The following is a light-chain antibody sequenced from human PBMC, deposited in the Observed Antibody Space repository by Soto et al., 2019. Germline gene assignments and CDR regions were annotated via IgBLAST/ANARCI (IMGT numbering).Light chain of an antibody. CDR3: QKYNSAPLT. Sequence: DIQMTQSPSSLSASVGDRVTITCRASQGISNYLAWYQQKPGKIPKLLIYATSTLQSGVPSRFSGRGSGTYFTLTISSLHTEDVATYYCQKYNSAPLTFGGGTKVEIK. V-gene: IGKV1-27*01. CDR1: QGISNY. CDR2: ATS. J-gene: IGKJ4*01.